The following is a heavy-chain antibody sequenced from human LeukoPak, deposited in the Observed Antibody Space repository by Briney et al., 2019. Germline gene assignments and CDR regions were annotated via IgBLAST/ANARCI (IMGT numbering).Heavy chain of an antibody. CDR1: GFTFSKYW. Sequence: GGSLRLSCAPSGFTFSKYWMLWVRQAPGKGLESVSRINTDGTVTTYADSVKGRFTVSRDNADNTMFLQMNSVRDEDTAVYDCATKQWLAPPPDSWGQGTPVTVSS. V-gene: IGHV3-74*01. D-gene: IGHD6-19*01. J-gene: IGHJ4*02. CDR2: INTDGTVT. CDR3: ATKQWLAPPPDS.